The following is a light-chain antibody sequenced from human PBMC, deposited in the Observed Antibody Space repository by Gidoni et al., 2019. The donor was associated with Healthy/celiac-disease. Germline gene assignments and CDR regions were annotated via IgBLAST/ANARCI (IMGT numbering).Light chain of an antibody. CDR1: QSISSW. J-gene: IGKJ1*01. Sequence: DIQMTQSPSTLSASVGDRVTIPCRTSQSISSWLAWYQQKPGKAPKLLTYKATSLESGVQSRFSGSGSGTEFTLTISSLHPDDFATYYCQQYNSYSSFGQGTKVEIK. CDR3: QQYNSYSS. CDR2: KAT. V-gene: IGKV1-5*03.